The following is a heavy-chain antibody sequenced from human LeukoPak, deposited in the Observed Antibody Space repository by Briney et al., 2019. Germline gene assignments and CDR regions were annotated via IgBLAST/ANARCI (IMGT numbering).Heavy chain of an antibody. D-gene: IGHD3-9*01. J-gene: IGHJ6*02. V-gene: IGHV7-4-1*02. Sequence: GASVKVSCKASGYTFTSYAMNWVRQAPGQGLEWMGWINTNTGNPTYAQGFTGRFVFSLDTSVSTAYLQISSLKAEDTAVYYCARDYPSLTGYYTSRYYYYGMDVWGQGTTVTVSS. CDR2: INTNTGNP. CDR1: GYTFTSYA. CDR3: ARDYPSLTGYYTSRYYYYGMDV.